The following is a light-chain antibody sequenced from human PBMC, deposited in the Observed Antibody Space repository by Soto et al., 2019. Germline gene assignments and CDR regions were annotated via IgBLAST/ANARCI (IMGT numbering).Light chain of an antibody. CDR3: QQSYSTPLT. J-gene: IGKJ4*01. Sequence: DIQMTQSPSSLSASVGDRVTITCRASQSISDYLAWYQQKPGKAPKLLIYDASNLESGVPSTFSGSGSGTELTITISSLQPEDFETYYCQQSYSTPLTFGGGTKVDIK. CDR1: QSISDY. V-gene: IGKV1-39*01. CDR2: DAS.